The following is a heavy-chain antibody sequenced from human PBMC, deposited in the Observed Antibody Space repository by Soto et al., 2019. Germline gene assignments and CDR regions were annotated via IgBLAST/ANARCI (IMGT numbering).Heavy chain of an antibody. CDR3: ARGGARDSWVADY. V-gene: IGHV4-4*07. CDR1: GGSIGSYH. J-gene: IGHJ4*02. CDR2: LYVSGET. Sequence: QVQLQESGPRLVKPSETLPLTCTVSGGSIGSYHWFWIRQPAGKGMEWIGRLYVSGETDYNPSLKSRVTMSVDTSKNQFSLKLSSVTAADTAVYYCARGGARDSWVADYWGQGSLVTVSS. D-gene: IGHD2-15*01.